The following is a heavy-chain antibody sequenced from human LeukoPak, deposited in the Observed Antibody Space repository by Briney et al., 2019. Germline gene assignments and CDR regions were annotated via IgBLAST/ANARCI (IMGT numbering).Heavy chain of an antibody. V-gene: IGHV4-4*07. Sequence: SETLSLTCTVSGGSISSYYWSWIRQPAGKGLEWIGRIYTSGSTNYNPSLKSRVTMSVDTSKNQFSLKLSSVTAADTAVYCCARDDIVVVPAAEAKNYYYYGMDVWGQGTTVTVSS. D-gene: IGHD2-2*01. CDR1: GGSISSYY. CDR3: ARDDIVVVPAAEAKNYYYYGMDV. J-gene: IGHJ6*02. CDR2: IYTSGST.